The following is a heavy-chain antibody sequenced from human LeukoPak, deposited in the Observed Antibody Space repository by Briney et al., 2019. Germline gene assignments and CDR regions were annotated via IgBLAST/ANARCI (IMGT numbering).Heavy chain of an antibody. CDR2: INPNRGGT. CDR3: AIAASLTGLQWYSPGAFDI. D-gene: IGHD4-23*01. CDR1: GYTFTGYY. J-gene: IGHJ3*02. Sequence: VASVKLSCRASGYTFTGYYMHWVLQAPGQGPEWMGWINPNRGGTNYAEKFQGRVNMTRDNSIRTAYMELSRLRSDDTCVYYCAIAASLTGLQWYSPGAFDIWVQPAMVTVSS. V-gene: IGHV1-2*02.